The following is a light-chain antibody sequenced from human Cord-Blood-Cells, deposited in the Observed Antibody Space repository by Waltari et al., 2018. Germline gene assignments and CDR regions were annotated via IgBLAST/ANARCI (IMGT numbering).Light chain of an antibody. V-gene: IGLV2-14*01. J-gene: IGLJ3*02. Sequence: QSALTQPASVSGSPGQSITISCTGTSSDVGGYNYVSWYQQHPGKAPKLMIYEVSKRPSGVPNRFPGSTSGNTASLTISGLQAEDEADYYCSSYTSSSTPNWVFGGGTKLTVL. CDR1: SSDVGGYNY. CDR3: SSYTSSSTPNWV. CDR2: EVS.